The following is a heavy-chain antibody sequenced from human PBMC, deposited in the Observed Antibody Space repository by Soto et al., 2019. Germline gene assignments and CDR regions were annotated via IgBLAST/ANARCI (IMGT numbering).Heavy chain of an antibody. J-gene: IGHJ4*02. V-gene: IGHV3-9*01. CDR1: GFTFDDYA. Sequence: GGSLRLSCAASGFTFDDYAMHWVRQAPGKGLEWVSGISWNSGSIGYADSVKGRFTISRDNAKNSLYLQMNSLRAEDTALYYCAKGGEWLLGPIDYWGQGTLVTVSS. CDR3: AKGGEWLLGPIDY. D-gene: IGHD3-3*01. CDR2: ISWNSGSI.